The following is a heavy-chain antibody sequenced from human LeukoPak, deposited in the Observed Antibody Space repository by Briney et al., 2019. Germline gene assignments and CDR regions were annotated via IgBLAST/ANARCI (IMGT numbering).Heavy chain of an antibody. Sequence: RPSETLSLTCTVSGGSISSGGYYWSWIRQHPGKGLEWIGYIYYSGSTNYNPSLKSRVTISVDTSKNQFSLKLSSVTAADTAVYYCARDASSIAARSSDAFDIWGQGTMVTVFS. D-gene: IGHD6-6*01. CDR3: ARDASSIAARSSDAFDI. CDR2: IYYSGST. J-gene: IGHJ3*02. CDR1: GGSISSGGYY. V-gene: IGHV4-30-4*08.